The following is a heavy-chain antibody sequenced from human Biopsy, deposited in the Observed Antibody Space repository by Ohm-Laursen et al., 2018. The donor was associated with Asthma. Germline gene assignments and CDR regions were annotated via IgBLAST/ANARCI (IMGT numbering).Heavy chain of an antibody. Sequence: SVKVSCKTSGYTFNSAGITWVRQAPGQGLEWMGGISVYNGNKKVAQKLQDRVTMITDTSTSTAYMELRSLGSDDTAVYFCARAVDYSHYYGIDVWDQGTTVTVS. V-gene: IGHV1-18*01. CDR3: ARAVDYSHYYGIDV. CDR1: GYTFNSAG. D-gene: IGHD3-10*01. J-gene: IGHJ6*02. CDR2: ISVYNGNK.